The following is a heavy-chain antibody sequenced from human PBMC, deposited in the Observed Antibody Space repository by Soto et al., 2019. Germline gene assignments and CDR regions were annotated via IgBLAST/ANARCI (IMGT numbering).Heavy chain of an antibody. V-gene: IGHV5-51*01. CDR2: IYPSDSDT. CDR3: ARGGVSTRTFDY. D-gene: IGHD3-3*01. J-gene: IGHJ4*02. Sequence: CKGSGNEIAEYWMAWVRQMPGKGLELMGIIYPSDSDTRYRPSFQGQVTISADKSISSAYLQWSSLRASDTSMYYCARGGVSTRTFDYLVQGTPVPGFS. CDR1: GNEIAEYW.